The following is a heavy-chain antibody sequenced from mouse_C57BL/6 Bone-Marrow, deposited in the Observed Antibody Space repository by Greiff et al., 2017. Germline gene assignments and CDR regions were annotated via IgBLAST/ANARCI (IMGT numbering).Heavy chain of an antibody. CDR3: ARSGITTVVASFDY. D-gene: IGHD1-1*01. Sequence: VHLVESGPELVKPGASVKISCKASGYTFTDYYINWVKQRPGQGLEWIGWIFPGSGSTYYNEKFKGKATLTVDKSSSTAYMLLSSLTSEDSAVYFCARSGITTVVASFDYWGQGTTRTVSS. V-gene: IGHV1-75*01. CDR1: GYTFTDYY. J-gene: IGHJ2*01. CDR2: IFPGSGST.